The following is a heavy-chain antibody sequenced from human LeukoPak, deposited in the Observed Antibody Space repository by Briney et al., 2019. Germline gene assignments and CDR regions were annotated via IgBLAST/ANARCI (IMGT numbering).Heavy chain of an antibody. D-gene: IGHD3-10*01. CDR1: GFSLSISGVG. V-gene: IGHV2-5*01. J-gene: IGHJ3*02. Sequence: SGPTLVNPTQTLTLTCTFSGFSLSISGVGVGWIRQPPGKALEWLTLIYWNDDKRYSPSLKGRLTITKDTSKNQVVLTMTNMGPVDTATYYCAHRAGSGSSRPNTFDIWGQGTMVTVSS. CDR2: IYWNDDK. CDR3: AHRAGSGSSRPNTFDI.